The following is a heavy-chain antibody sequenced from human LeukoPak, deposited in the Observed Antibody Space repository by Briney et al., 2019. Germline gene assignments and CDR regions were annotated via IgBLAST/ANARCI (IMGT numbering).Heavy chain of an antibody. Sequence: SETLSLTCAVYGGSFSGYYWSWIRQPPGKGLEWIGEINHSGSTNYNPSLKSRVTISVDTSKNQFSLKLSSVTAADTAVYYCARDRGDNPRYCTNGVCYREGWFDPWGQGTLVTVSS. J-gene: IGHJ5*02. CDR3: ARDRGDNPRYCTNGVCYREGWFDP. CDR2: INHSGST. D-gene: IGHD2-8*01. CDR1: GGSFSGYY. V-gene: IGHV4-34*01.